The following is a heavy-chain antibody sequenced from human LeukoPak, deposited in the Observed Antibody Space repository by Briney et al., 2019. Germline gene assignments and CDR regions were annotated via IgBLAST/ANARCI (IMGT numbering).Heavy chain of an antibody. V-gene: IGHV4-59*01. CDR3: ARDPRGCSGGSCYSI. CDR2: IYYSGST. Sequence: SGTLSLTCTVSGGSISSYYWSWIRQPPGKGLEWIGYIYYSGSTNYNPSLKSRVTISVDTSKNQFSLKLSSVTAADTAVYYCARDPRGCSGGSCYSIWGQGTLVTVSS. CDR1: GGSISSYY. D-gene: IGHD2-15*01. J-gene: IGHJ4*02.